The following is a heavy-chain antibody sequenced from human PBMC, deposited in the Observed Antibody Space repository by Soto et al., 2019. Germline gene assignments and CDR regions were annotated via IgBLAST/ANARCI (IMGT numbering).Heavy chain of an antibody. CDR1: GGSISSDY. D-gene: IGHD4-4*01. CDR3: ARAFGTTVTYGYKDYYYYMDV. CDR2: IYYSWST. J-gene: IGHJ6*03. Sequence: SETLSLTCTVSGGSISSDYWSWIRQPPGKGLEWIGYIYYSWSTNYNPSLKSRVTISVDTSKNQFSLKLSSVTAADTAVYYCARAFGTTVTYGYKDYYYYMDVWGKGTPVTVS. V-gene: IGHV4-59*01.